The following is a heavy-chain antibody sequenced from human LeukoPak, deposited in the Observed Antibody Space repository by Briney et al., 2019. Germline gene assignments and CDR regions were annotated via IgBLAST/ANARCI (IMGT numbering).Heavy chain of an antibody. CDR2: ISYDGSNK. CDR1: GFTFSSYG. Sequence: GGSLRLSCAASGFTFSSYGMHWVRQAPGKGLEWVAVISYDGSNKYYVDSVKGRFTISRDNSKNTLYLQMNSLRAEDTAVYYCAKVVGYQLNTAFDIWGQGTMVTVSS. V-gene: IGHV3-30*18. CDR3: AKVVGYQLNTAFDI. J-gene: IGHJ3*02. D-gene: IGHD2-2*01.